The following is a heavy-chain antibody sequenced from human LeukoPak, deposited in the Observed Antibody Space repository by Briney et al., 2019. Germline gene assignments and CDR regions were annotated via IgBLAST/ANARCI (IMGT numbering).Heavy chain of an antibody. J-gene: IGHJ4*02. D-gene: IGHD5-12*01. CDR2: IETDGDEK. CDR3: ARDIPSGFYTPDY. Sequence: GGSLRLSCVASGYTFSDYWMSWVRQAPGMGLEWVANIETDGDEKNYVDSVKGRFTISRDNARNSLYLQMSSLRVEDTAVYYCARDIPSGFYTPDYWGRGTLVTVSS. CDR1: GYTFSDYW. V-gene: IGHV3-7*01.